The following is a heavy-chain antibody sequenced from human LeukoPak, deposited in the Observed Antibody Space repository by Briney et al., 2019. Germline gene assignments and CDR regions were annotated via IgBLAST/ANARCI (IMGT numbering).Heavy chain of an antibody. Sequence: SETLSLTCTVSGGSIGMSNYYWGWIRQPPGKGLEWIGSIFYSGNTYSNPSLKSRVTISVDTSKNQFSLNLSSVTAADTAVYFCARPAYGYSYGYFHYWGHGTLVTVSS. CDR3: ARPAYGYSYGYFHY. CDR2: IFYSGNT. J-gene: IGHJ4*01. V-gene: IGHV4-39*01. D-gene: IGHD5-18*01. CDR1: GGSIGMSNYY.